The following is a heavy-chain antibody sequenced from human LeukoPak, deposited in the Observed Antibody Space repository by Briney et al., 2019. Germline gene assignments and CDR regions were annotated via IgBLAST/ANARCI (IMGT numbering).Heavy chain of an antibody. J-gene: IGHJ5*02. D-gene: IGHD3-3*01. CDR1: GYTLTSYG. Sequence: ASVKVSCKASGYTLTSYGISWVRQAPGQGLEWMGWISAYNGNTNYAQKLQGRVTMTTDTSTSTAYMELRSLRSDDTAVYYCARSTSYYDFWSGYYSSRYNWFDPWGQGTLVTVSS. CDR3: ARSTSYYDFWSGYYSSRYNWFDP. V-gene: IGHV1-18*01. CDR2: ISAYNGNT.